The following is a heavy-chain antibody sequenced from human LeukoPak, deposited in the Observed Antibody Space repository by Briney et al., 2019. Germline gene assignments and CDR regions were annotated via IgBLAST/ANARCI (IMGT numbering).Heavy chain of an antibody. V-gene: IGHV3-7*01. CDR2: INQDGSEK. J-gene: IGHJ4*02. D-gene: IGHD4-17*01. Sequence: GGPLRLSCAASGFTFSSYSMSWVRQAPGKGLEWVAHINQDGSEKHFVDSVEGRFTISRDNAANSLFLQMNSLRAEDTAVYYCAREYDYGVSRADYWGQGTLVTVSS. CDR3: AREYDYGVSRADY. CDR1: GFTFSSYS.